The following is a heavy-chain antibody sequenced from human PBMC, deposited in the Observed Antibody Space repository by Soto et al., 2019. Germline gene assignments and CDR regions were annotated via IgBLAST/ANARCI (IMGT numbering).Heavy chain of an antibody. J-gene: IGHJ5*02. CDR3: AKDQDIYGGNWFDP. V-gene: IGHV3-23*01. CDR2: ISGSGGST. D-gene: IGHD3-16*01. Sequence: GGSLRLSCAASGYTFSSYAMSWVRQAPGKGLEWVSAISGSGGSTYYADSVKGRFTISRDNSKRTLYLQMNSLRAEDTAVYYCAKDQDIYGGNWFDPWGQGTLVTVSS. CDR1: GYTFSSYA.